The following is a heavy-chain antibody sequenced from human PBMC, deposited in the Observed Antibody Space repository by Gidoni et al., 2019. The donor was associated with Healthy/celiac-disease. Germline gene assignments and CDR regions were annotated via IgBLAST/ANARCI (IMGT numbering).Heavy chain of an antibody. V-gene: IGHV3-7*01. J-gene: IGHJ4*02. CDR3: ARGGGYSGYG. Sequence: EVQLVESGGGLVQPGGSLRLSCAASGFTFSNYWMSWVRQAPGKGLEWVANIKEDGSEKYYVHSVKGRFTISRDNAKNSLYLQMNSLRAEDTAVYYCARGGGYSGYGWGQGTLVSVSS. D-gene: IGHD5-12*01. CDR1: GFTFSNYW. CDR2: IKEDGSEK.